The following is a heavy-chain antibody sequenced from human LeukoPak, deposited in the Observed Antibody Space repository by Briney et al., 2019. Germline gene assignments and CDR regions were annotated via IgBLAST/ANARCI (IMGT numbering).Heavy chain of an antibody. CDR2: IYYTGST. CDR1: GGSVGSYY. V-gene: IGHV4-59*08. Sequence: PSETLSLTCTVSGGSVGSYYWSWIRQPPGKGLEWIGYIYYTGSTNYNPSLKSRVTIIVDTPKDQFSLKLNSVTAADTAVYYCARQSSSGWWFFDYWGQGTLVTVSS. J-gene: IGHJ4*02. CDR3: ARQSSSGWWFFDY. D-gene: IGHD6-19*01.